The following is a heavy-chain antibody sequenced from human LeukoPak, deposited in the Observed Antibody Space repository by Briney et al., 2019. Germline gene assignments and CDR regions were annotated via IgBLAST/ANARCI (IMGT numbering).Heavy chain of an antibody. J-gene: IGHJ4*02. Sequence: ASETVSCKASGYTFTSYVINWVRQAPGQGLEWMGWISAYNGNTNYAQKLQGRVTMTTDTSTSTAYMELRSLRSDDTAVYYCAREGYSSSWNYFDYWGQGALVSVSS. V-gene: IGHV1-18*01. D-gene: IGHD6-13*01. CDR3: AREGYSSSWNYFDY. CDR1: GYTFTSYV. CDR2: ISAYNGNT.